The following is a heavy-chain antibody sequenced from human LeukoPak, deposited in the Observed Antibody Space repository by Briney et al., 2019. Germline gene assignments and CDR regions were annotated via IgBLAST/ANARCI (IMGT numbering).Heavy chain of an antibody. CDR2: TSDRGDYT. CDR1: GFTFSSYS. Sequence: GGSLRLSCAASGFTFSSYSMSWVRQAPGKGLEWVSGTSDRGDYTYYADSVKGRFTISRDTSKNTLYLQMNSLRTEDTALYFCAKKAQYDGHYPLDYWGQGTLVTVSA. CDR3: AKKAQYDGHYPLDY. V-gene: IGHV3-23*01. D-gene: IGHD4/OR15-4a*01. J-gene: IGHJ4*02.